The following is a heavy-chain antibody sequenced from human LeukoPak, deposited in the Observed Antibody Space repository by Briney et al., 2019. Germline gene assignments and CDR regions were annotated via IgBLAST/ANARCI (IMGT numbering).Heavy chain of an antibody. V-gene: IGHV4-39*01. CDR3: ARHVATNYYYNYYGLDV. Sequence: SETLSLTCAVSGGSISSNSYYWGWVRQSPGRGLEWIGAIYYSGNTYYSPSLKSRVTISADTSKNQFSLNLSAVTAADAATYYCARHVATNYYYNYYGLDVWGQGTTVTVSS. CDR2: IYYSGNT. J-gene: IGHJ6*02. CDR1: GGSISSNSYY.